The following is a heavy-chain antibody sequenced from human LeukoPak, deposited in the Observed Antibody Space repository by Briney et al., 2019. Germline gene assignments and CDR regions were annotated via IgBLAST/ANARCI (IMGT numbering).Heavy chain of an antibody. CDR2: IYTSGST. CDR1: GGSISSYY. CDR3: ARVGLPPLSGYYYYMDV. J-gene: IGHJ6*03. V-gene: IGHV4-4*07. Sequence: SSETLSLTCTVSGGSISSYYWSWIRQPAGKGLEWIGRIYTSGSTNYNPSLKSRVTISVDTSKNQFSLKLSSVTAADTAVYYCARVGLPPLSGYYYYMDVWGKGTTVTVSS. D-gene: IGHD5-18*01.